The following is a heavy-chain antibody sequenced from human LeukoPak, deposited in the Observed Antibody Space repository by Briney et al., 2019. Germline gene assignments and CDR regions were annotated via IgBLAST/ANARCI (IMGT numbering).Heavy chain of an antibody. D-gene: IGHD2-2*01. J-gene: IGHJ6*02. CDR2: ISYDGSNK. CDR3: ARGDTYCSSISCPRLYYGMDV. Sequence: GGSLRLSCVASGFPFSSYWMTWVRQAPGKGLEWVAVISYDGSNKYYADSVKGRFTISRDNSKNTLYLQMNSLRAEDTAVYYCARGDTYCSSISCPRLYYGMDVWGQGTTVTVSS. V-gene: IGHV3-30-3*01. CDR1: GFPFSSYW.